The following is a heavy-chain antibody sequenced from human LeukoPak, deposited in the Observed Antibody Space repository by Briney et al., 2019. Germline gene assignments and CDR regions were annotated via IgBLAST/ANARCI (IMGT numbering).Heavy chain of an antibody. D-gene: IGHD3-10*01. V-gene: IGHV1-18*01. CDR2: ISAYNGNT. Sequence: GASVTVSCKASGYTFTSYGISWVRQAPGQGLEWMGWISAYNGNTNYAQKLQGRVTMTTDTSKSTAYMELRSLRSDDTAVYYCARVRGYYGSGSYSPYYYYGMDVWGQGTTVTVSS. CDR3: ARVRGYYGSGSYSPYYYYGMDV. J-gene: IGHJ6*02. CDR1: GYTFTSYG.